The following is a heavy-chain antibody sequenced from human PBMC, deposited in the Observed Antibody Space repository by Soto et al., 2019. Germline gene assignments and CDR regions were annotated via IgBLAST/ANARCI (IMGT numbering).Heavy chain of an antibody. V-gene: IGHV1-8*01. D-gene: IGHD4-17*01. J-gene: IGHJ3*02. Sequence: SVKVSFRDSGYTFTSYDINWVRQATGQGLEWMGWMNPNSGNTGYAQKFQGRVTMTRNTSISTAYMELSSLRSEDTAVYYCARGGGGYGDNDAFDIWGQGTMVTVSS. CDR1: GYTFTSYD. CDR3: ARGGGGYGDNDAFDI. CDR2: MNPNSGNT.